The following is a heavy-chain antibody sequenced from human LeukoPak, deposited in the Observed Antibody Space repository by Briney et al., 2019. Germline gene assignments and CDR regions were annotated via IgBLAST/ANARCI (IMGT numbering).Heavy chain of an antibody. V-gene: IGHV4-39*01. J-gene: IGHJ6*03. CDR1: GGSISSSSYY. Sequence: SETLSLTCTVSGGSISSSSYYWGWIRQPPGKGLEWIGSIYYSGSTYYNPSLKSRVTISVDTSKNQFSLKLSSVTAADTAVYYCARTSAVYYMDVWGKGTTVTASS. D-gene: IGHD6-19*01. CDR3: ARTSAVYYMDV. CDR2: IYYSGST.